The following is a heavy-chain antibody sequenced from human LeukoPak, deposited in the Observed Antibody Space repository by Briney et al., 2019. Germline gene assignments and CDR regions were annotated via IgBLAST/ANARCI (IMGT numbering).Heavy chain of an antibody. V-gene: IGHV4-38-2*01. CDR1: GYSISSGYY. Sequence: SETLSLTCAVSGYSISSGYYWGWIRPPPGKGLEWIGSIYHSGSTYYNPSLKSRVTISVDTSKNQFSLKLSSVTAADKAVYYCARAIAAAGTGDYWGQGTLVTVSS. CDR3: ARAIAAAGTGDY. CDR2: IYHSGST. D-gene: IGHD6-13*01. J-gene: IGHJ4*02.